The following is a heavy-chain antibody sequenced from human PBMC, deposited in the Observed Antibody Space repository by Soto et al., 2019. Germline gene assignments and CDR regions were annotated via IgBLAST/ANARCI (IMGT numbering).Heavy chain of an antibody. J-gene: IGHJ5*01. CDR3: ARWGTTGGFDV. CDR2: TSYDGSNN. V-gene: IGHV3-33*05. Sequence: QVQLVESGGGVVQPGTSLRLSCVGSGFTFRSYVIHWVRQAPGKGLEWVALTSYDGSNNFYGDSVKGRFTISRHNSMNTVELQMDSLTCDDTALSHCARWGTTGGFDVWGHGTLVFVSS. D-gene: IGHD3-16*01. CDR1: GFTFRSYV.